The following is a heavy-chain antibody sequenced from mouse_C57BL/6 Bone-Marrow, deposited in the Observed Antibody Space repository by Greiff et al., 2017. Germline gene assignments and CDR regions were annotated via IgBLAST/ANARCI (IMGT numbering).Heavy chain of an antibody. CDR1: GFSFNTYA. Sequence: EVKLMESGGGLVQPKGSLKLSCAASGFSFNTYAMNWVRQAPGKGLEWVARIRSKSNNYATYYADSVKDRFTISRDDSESMLYLQMNNLKTEDTAMYYCVREVYSTFAYWGQGTLVTVSA. D-gene: IGHD2-5*01. CDR3: VREVYSTFAY. V-gene: IGHV10-1*01. CDR2: IRSKSNNYAT. J-gene: IGHJ3*01.